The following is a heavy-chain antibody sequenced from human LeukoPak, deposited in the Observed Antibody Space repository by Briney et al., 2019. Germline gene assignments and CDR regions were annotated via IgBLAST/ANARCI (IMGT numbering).Heavy chain of an antibody. Sequence: SGGSLRLSCAASGSTVSGNNMSCVRQAPGKGLEWVSVIYSDGDTDYADSVKGRFTISRDSSKNTLYLQMNSLRAGDTAVYYCARVLSGYFYSWGQGTLVTVSS. J-gene: IGHJ5*01. CDR2: IYSDGDT. CDR1: GSTVSGNN. CDR3: ARVLSGYFYS. V-gene: IGHV3-53*01. D-gene: IGHD3-3*01.